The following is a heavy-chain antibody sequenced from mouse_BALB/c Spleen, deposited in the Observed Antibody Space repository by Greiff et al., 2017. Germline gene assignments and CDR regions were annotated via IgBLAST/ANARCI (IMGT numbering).Heavy chain of an antibody. Sequence: DVQLVESGGDLVKPGGSLKLSCAASGFTFSSYGMSWVRQTPDKRLEWVATISSGGSYTYYPDSVKGRFTISRDNAKNTLYLQMSSLKSEDTAMYYCASSYYYGSSYGYFDVWGAGTTVTVSS. J-gene: IGHJ1*01. V-gene: IGHV5-6*01. CDR3: ASSYYYGSSYGYFDV. CDR1: GFTFSSYG. D-gene: IGHD1-1*01. CDR2: ISSGGSYT.